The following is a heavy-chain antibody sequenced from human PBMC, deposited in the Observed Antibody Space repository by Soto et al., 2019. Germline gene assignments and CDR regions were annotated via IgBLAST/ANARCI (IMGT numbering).Heavy chain of an antibody. D-gene: IGHD3-3*01. Sequence: SVKVSCKASGGTFSSYAISWVRQAPGQGLEWMGGIIPIFGTANYAQKFQGRVTITADESTSTAYMELSSLRSEDTAVYYCARDRGTIFGVASNWFDPWGQGTLVTVSS. CDR3: ARDRGTIFGVASNWFDP. CDR1: GGTFSSYA. CDR2: IIPIFGTA. J-gene: IGHJ5*02. V-gene: IGHV1-69*13.